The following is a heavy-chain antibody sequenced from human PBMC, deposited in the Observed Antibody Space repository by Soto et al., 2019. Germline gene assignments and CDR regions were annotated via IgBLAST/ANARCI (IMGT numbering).Heavy chain of an antibody. CDR3: ARGDSSGYYFLDPEY. V-gene: IGHV1-18*01. CDR1: GYTFTSYG. D-gene: IGHD3-22*01. J-gene: IGHJ4*02. Sequence: ASLKVACKTSGYTFTSYGISCVRHSPGQGLEWMGWISAYNGNTNYAQKLQGRVTMTTDTSTSTAYMELRSLRSDDTAVYYCARGDSSGYYFLDPEYWGQGTLVTVSS. CDR2: ISAYNGNT.